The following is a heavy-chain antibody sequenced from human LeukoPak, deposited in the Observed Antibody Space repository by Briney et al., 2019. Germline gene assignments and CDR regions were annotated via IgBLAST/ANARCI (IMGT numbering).Heavy chain of an antibody. CDR1: GFTFSSYA. CDR3: AKVMGTTTVVIPRFDY. Sequence: QPGGSLRLSCAASGFTFSSYAMSWVRQAPGKGLEWVSAISGSGGSTYYADSVKGRFTISRDNSKNTLYLQMNSLRAEDTAVYYCAKVMGTTTVVIPRFDYWGQGTLVTVSS. D-gene: IGHD4-23*01. CDR2: ISGSGGST. V-gene: IGHV3-23*01. J-gene: IGHJ4*02.